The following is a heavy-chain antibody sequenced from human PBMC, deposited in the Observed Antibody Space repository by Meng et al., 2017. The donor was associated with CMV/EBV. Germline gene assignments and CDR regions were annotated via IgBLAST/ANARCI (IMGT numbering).Heavy chain of an antibody. CDR1: FSVRINY. J-gene: IGHJ5*02. CDR2: LYSGGST. D-gene: IGHD2-2*01. CDR3: ARQTVVPAAIGFTGWFDP. V-gene: IGHV3-53*01. Sequence: FSVRINYMSWVRQAPGKGLEWVSVLYSGGSTYYVDSVKGRFTISRDNSKNTLYLQMNSLRAEDTAVYYCARQTVVPAAIGFTGWFDPWGQGTLVTVSS.